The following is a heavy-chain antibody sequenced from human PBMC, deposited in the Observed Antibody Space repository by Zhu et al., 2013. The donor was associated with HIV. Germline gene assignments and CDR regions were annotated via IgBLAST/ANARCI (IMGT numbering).Heavy chain of an antibody. V-gene: IGHV4-34*01. CDR1: GGSFSGYY. CDR2: INHSGST. D-gene: IGHD6-19*01. Sequence: QVQLQQWGAGLLKPSETLSLTCAVYGGSFSGYYWSWIRQPPGKGLEWIGEINHSGSTNYNPSLKSRVTISVDTSKNQFSLKLSSVTAADTAVYYCAREGGKWLVLDAFDIWGQGTMVTVSS. J-gene: IGHJ3*02. CDR3: AREGGKWLVLDAFDI.